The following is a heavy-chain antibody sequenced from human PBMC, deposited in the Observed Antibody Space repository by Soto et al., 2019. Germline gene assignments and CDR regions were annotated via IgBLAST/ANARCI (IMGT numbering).Heavy chain of an antibody. Sequence: QVQLVQSGAEEKKPGASVKVSCKASGYTFTSYAMHWVLQAAGQRLEWMGWINAGTGNTKYSHKFQGRDTITRDTSARTDYMELCSLRSEDTAVYYCARAWVVVTAPDYWGQGPLVTVSS. CDR2: INAGTGNT. CDR1: GYTFTSYA. D-gene: IGHD2-21*02. J-gene: IGHJ4*02. V-gene: IGHV1-3*05. CDR3: ARAWVVVTAPDY.